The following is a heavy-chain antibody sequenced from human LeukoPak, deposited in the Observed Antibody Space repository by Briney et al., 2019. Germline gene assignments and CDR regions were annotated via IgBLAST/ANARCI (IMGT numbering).Heavy chain of an antibody. Sequence: GGSLRLSCAASGFTFSSHGIHWVRQAPGKGLELVAVISYAGSDKYYADSVKGRFTISRDNSKNTLYLQMNSLRAEDTAVYYCAKSSSGGWYLLGDAFDIWGQGTLVTVSS. D-gene: IGHD6-19*01. CDR3: AKSSSGGWYLLGDAFDI. V-gene: IGHV3-30*18. CDR2: ISYAGSDK. CDR1: GFTFSSHG. J-gene: IGHJ3*02.